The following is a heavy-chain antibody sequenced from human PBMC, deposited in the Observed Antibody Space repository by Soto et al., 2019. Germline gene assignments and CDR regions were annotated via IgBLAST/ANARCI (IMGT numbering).Heavy chain of an antibody. J-gene: IGHJ6*01. CDR3: ATQGFGVLHGLVDV. V-gene: IGHV4-59*01. CDR2: ISYSGYT. CDR1: GASISTYY. Sequence: SETLSLTCTVSGASISTYYWSWIRQPPGKGLEWIGYISYSGYTNYNPSLKSRVIISVDTSKNQFSLNLTSVTAADTALYYCATQGFGVLHGLVDVWGQGTTVT. D-gene: IGHD3-10*01.